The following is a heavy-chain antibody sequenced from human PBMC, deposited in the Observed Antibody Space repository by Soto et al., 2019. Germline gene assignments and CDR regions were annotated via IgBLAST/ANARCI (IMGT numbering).Heavy chain of an antibody. Sequence: SETLSLTCSVSGGSINTDGYYWAWIRQPPGKGLEWIGSIYYSGTTYYNSPLKSRVIISSDMSKNQFSLRLTSVTAADTAVYYCAREGYPFDYWGQGTLVTVS. D-gene: IGHD5-12*01. CDR1: GGSINTDGYY. CDR3: AREGYPFDY. CDR2: IYYSGTT. V-gene: IGHV4-39*02. J-gene: IGHJ4*02.